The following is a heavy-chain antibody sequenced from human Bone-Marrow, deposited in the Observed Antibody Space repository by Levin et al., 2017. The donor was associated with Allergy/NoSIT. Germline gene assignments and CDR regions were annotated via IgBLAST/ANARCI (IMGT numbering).Heavy chain of an antibody. CDR1: GFTFSSYS. J-gene: IGHJ4*02. D-gene: IGHD3-9*01. V-gene: IGHV3-21*01. Sequence: SCAASGFTFSSYSMNWVRQAPGKGLEWVSSISSSSSYIYYADSVKGRFTISRDNAKNSLYLQMNSLRAEDTAVYYCARGRPYYDILTGYYYFDYWGQGTLVTVSS. CDR2: ISSSSSYI. CDR3: ARGRPYYDILTGYYYFDY.